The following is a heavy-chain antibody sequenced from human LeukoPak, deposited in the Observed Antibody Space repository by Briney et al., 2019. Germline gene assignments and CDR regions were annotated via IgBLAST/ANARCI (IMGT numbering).Heavy chain of an antibody. CDR3: ARADSSSWYNY. J-gene: IGHJ4*02. D-gene: IGHD6-13*01. V-gene: IGHV4-59*13. CDR2: IHYSGST. Sequence: SETLSLTCTVSGGSISSYYWSWIRQPPGKGLEWIGYIHYSGSTNYNPSLKSRVTIPVDTSKNQFSLKLSSVTTADTAVYYCARADSSSWYNYWGQGTLVTVSS. CDR1: GGSISSYY.